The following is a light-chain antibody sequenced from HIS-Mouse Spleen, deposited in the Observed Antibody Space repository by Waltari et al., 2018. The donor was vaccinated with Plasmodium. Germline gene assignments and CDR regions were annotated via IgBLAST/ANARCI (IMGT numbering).Light chain of an antibody. V-gene: IGKV1-5*03. CDR3: QQYNSYQ. CDR1: QSISSW. Sequence: DIQMTQSPSTLSASVGDRVTITCRASQSISSWLAWYQQKPGKAPKLLIYKASSLESGVPSRFSGSGSGTDFTLTISSLQPDDFATYYCQQYNSYQFGQGTKVEIK. J-gene: IGKJ1*01. CDR2: KAS.